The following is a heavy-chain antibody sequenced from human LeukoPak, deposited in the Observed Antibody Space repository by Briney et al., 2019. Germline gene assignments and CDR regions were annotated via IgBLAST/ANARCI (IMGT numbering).Heavy chain of an antibody. CDR2: INPSGDNT. J-gene: IGHJ5*02. Sequence: ASVRVSCKASGYTFTGYYMHWVRQAPGQGLEWMGIINPSGDNTNYAQKFQGRVTMTRDMSTTTVYMELSSLRSEDTAVYYCARGPHRRTYDRDNWFDPWGQGTLVTVSS. D-gene: IGHD3-3*01. CDR1: GYTFTGYY. CDR3: ARGPHRRTYDRDNWFDP. V-gene: IGHV1-46*01.